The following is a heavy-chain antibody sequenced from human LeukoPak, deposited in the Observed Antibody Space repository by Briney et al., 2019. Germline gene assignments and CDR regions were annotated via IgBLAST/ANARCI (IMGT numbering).Heavy chain of an antibody. CDR3: PRYKNYFKAFDI. V-gene: IGHV3-48*03. D-gene: IGHD5-12*01. CDR2: ISSGGSTI. J-gene: IGHJ3*02. CDR1: GFTFSSYD. Sequence: PGGSVRLSCSASGFTFSSYDMIWVRQAPGKGLEWVSYISSGGSTIYYADSVKDRFTISRDNTKISLYLHMNSLGAEYPAVHYVPRYKNYFKAFDIRGERAMAPVSS.